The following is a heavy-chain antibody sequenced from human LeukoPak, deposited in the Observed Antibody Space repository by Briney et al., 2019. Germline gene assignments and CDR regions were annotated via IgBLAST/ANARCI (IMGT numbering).Heavy chain of an antibody. J-gene: IGHJ4*02. CDR1: GYTFTTFD. D-gene: IGHD2-21*02. V-gene: IGHV1-8*03. Sequence: ASVKVSCKASGYTFTTFDINWVRQATGQGLEWMGWVSPNSGITGHAQKFQDRVTITGDTSISTAYMELSSLRSEDTAVYYCARGSPGGGDVETWGQGTLVTVSS. CDR3: ARGSPGGGDVET. CDR2: VSPNSGIT.